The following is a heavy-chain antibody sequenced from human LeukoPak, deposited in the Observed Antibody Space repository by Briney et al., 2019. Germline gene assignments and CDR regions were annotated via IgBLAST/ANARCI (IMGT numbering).Heavy chain of an antibody. CDR1: GGSFSGYY. CDR3: ARGQPSGEYYDSSGYPINDY. CDR2: INHSGST. D-gene: IGHD3-22*01. J-gene: IGHJ4*02. V-gene: IGHV4-34*01. Sequence: SETLSLTCAVYGGSFSGYYWSWIRQPPGKGLEWIGEINHSGSTNYNPSLKSRVTISVDTSKNQFSLKLSSVTAADTAVYYCARGQPSGEYYDSSGYPINDYWGQGTLVTVSS.